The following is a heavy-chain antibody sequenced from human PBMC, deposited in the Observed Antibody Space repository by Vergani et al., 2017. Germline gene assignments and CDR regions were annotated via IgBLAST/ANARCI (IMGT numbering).Heavy chain of an antibody. D-gene: IGHD3-22*01. V-gene: IGHV4-61*08. CDR2: IYYSGST. J-gene: IGHJ6*03. Sequence: QVQLQESGPGLVKPSQTLSLTCTVSGGSISSGGYYWSWIRQPPGKGLEWIGYIYYSGSTNYNPSLKSRVTISVDTSKNQFSLKLSSVTAADTAVYYCARVSYDSSGYYYDYYYYYMDVWGKGTTVTVSS. CDR3: ARVSYDSSGYYYDYYYYYMDV. CDR1: GGSISSGGYY.